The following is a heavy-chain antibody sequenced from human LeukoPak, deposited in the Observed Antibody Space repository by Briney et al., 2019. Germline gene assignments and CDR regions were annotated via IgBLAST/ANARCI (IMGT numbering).Heavy chain of an antibody. V-gene: IGHV3-30*18. J-gene: IGHJ4*02. CDR3: AKDWNYYGSAKDY. D-gene: IGHD3-10*01. CDR1: GFTFSSYG. CDR2: ISYDGSNK. Sequence: PGRSLRLSCAASGFTFSSYGMHWVRQAPGKGLEWVAVISYDGSNKYYADSVKGRFTISRDNSKNTLYLQMNSLRAEDTAVYYCAKDWNYYGSAKDYWGQGTLVTVSS.